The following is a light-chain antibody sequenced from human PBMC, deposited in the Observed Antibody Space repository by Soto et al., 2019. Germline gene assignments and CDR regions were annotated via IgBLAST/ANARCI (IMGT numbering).Light chain of an antibody. CDR3: QVWDSSSVV. V-gene: IGLV3-21*04. CDR2: YDS. CDR1: NIGSKS. Sequence: YELTQPPSVSVAPGKTARITCGGNNIGSKSVHWYQQKPGQAPVLVIYYDSDRPSGIPERFSGSNSGNTATLTISRVEAGDEADYYCQVWDSSSVVFGGGTKVTVL. J-gene: IGLJ2*01.